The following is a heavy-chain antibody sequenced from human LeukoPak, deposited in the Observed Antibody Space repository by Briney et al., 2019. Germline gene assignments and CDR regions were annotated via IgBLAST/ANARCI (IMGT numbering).Heavy chain of an antibody. CDR1: GGSISSGTYY. D-gene: IGHD1-26*01. V-gene: IGHV4-61*02. J-gene: IGHJ3*01. CDR3: AGLADSVGATMYTFNV. Sequence: SQTLSLTCTVSGGSISSGTYYWSWIRLPAGKELEWIGRIYGSGSTNYNPSLKSRVTISLDTSKNHFSLKLSSVTAADTAVYYCAGLADSVGATMYTFNVWGQGTMVTVSS. CDR2: IYGSGST.